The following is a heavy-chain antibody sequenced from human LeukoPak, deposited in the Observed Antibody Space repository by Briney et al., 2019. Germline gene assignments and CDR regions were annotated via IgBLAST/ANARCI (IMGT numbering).Heavy chain of an antibody. CDR2: IYDSGRT. J-gene: IGHJ3*02. V-gene: IGHV4-59*01. CDR3: AREKQQLAPDAFDI. Sequence: SETLSLTCTVSGGSISSYYWSWIRQPPGKGLEWIGYIYDSGRTNYNPSLKSRVTISVDTSKNQFSLKLSSVTTADTAVYYCAREKQQLAPDAFDIWGQGTMVTVSS. D-gene: IGHD6-13*01. CDR1: GGSISSYY.